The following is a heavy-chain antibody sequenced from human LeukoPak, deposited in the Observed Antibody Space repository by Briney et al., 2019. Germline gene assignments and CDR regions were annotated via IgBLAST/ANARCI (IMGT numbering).Heavy chain of an antibody. CDR1: GYTFTSYG. CDR3: ARWFCSSTSCYDWYFGL. CDR2: ISAYNGNT. D-gene: IGHD2-2*01. J-gene: IGHJ2*01. Sequence: ASVKVSCKASGYTFTSYGISWVRQAPGQGLEWMGWISAYNGNTNYAQKLQGRVTMTTDTSTSTAYMELRSLRSDDTAVHYCARWFCSSTSCYDWYFGLWGRGTLVTVSS. V-gene: IGHV1-18*04.